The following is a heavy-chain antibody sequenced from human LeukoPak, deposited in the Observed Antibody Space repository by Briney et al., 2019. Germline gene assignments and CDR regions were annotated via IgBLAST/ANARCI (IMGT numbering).Heavy chain of an antibody. Sequence: GGSLRLSCAASGFTFSSYEMNWVRQAPGKGLEWVSYISSSGSTIYYADSVKGRFTISRDNAKNSLYLQMNSLRAEDTAVYYCARLTYNWFDPWGQGPWSPSPQ. CDR2: ISSSGSTI. CDR1: GFTFSSYE. D-gene: IGHD4/OR15-4a*01. CDR3: ARLTYNWFDP. V-gene: IGHV3-48*03. J-gene: IGHJ5*02.